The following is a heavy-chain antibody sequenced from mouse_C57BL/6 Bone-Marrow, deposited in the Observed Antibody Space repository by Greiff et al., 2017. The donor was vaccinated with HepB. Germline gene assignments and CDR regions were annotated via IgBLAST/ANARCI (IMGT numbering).Heavy chain of an antibody. CDR3: ARGGLAVAY. J-gene: IGHJ3*01. CDR1: GYTFTSYW. V-gene: IGHV1-7*01. D-gene: IGHD3-3*01. CDR2: IHPSCGYT. Sequence: VQLQQSGAELAQPGASVKLSCKASGYTFTSYWMHWVKQRPGQGLEWIGYIHPSCGYTKYNQKFKDKATLTANKSSSTATMQLSSLTYEDSAVYYCARGGLAVAYWGQGTLVTVSA.